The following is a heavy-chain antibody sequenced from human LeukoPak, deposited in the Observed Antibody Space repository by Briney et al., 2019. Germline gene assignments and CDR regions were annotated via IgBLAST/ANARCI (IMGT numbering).Heavy chain of an antibody. J-gene: IGHJ4*02. CDR3: ARDCGGDCYLNGFDH. D-gene: IGHD2-21*02. Sequence: ASVRVSCKASGYTFTGYYMHWVRQAPGQGLEWMGWINPNSGGTNYAQKFQGRVTMTRDTSISTAYMELSRLRSDDTAVYYCARDCGGDCYLNGFDHWGQGTLVTVSS. CDR1: GYTFTGYY. V-gene: IGHV1-2*02. CDR2: INPNSGGT.